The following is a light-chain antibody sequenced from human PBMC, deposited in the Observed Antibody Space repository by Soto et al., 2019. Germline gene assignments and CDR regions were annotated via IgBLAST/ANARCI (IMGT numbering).Light chain of an antibody. CDR2: EVT. CDR1: SSDVGGSDY. CDR3: SSFARGDNPHVL. V-gene: IGLV2-8*01. J-gene: IGLJ2*01. Sequence: QSVLTQPPSASGSPGQSVTISCTGTSSDVGGSDYVSWYQQHPGKAPKLIIYEVTKRPAGVPDRFSGSKSGNTASLTVSGLQADDESYYYCSSFARGDNPHVLFGGGTQLTVL.